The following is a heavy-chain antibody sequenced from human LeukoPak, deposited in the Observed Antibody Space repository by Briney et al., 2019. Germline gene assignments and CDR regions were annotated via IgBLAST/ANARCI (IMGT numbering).Heavy chain of an antibody. CDR3: ARGSIVRRWLQLHYYFDY. J-gene: IGHJ4*02. CDR1: GGSFSGYY. Sequence: ASETLSLTCAVYGGSFSGYYWSWIRQPPGKGLEWIGEINHSGSTNYNPSLKSRVTISVDTSKNQFSLKLSSVTAADTAVYYCARGSIVRRWLQLHYYFDYWGQGTLVTVSS. CDR2: INHSGST. D-gene: IGHD5-24*01. V-gene: IGHV4-34*01.